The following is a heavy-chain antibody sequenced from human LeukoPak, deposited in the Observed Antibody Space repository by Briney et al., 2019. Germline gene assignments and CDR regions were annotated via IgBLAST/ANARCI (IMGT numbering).Heavy chain of an antibody. Sequence: PGGSLRLSCAASGFTFSSYEMNWVRQAPGKGLEWVSYISSSGSTIYYADSVKGRFTTSRDNAKNSLYLQMNSLRAEDTAVYYCARIAAAGSHFDYWGQGTLVTVSS. CDR2: ISSSGSTI. D-gene: IGHD6-13*01. V-gene: IGHV3-48*03. CDR1: GFTFSSYE. CDR3: ARIAAAGSHFDY. J-gene: IGHJ4*02.